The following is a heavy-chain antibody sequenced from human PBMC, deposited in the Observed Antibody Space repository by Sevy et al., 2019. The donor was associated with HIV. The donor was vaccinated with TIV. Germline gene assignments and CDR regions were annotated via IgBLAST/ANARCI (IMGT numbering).Heavy chain of an antibody. CDR1: GFTFSYYD. V-gene: IGHV3-21*04. Sequence: GGSLRLSCAASGFTFSYYDMNWVRQAPGKGLGWVSSISSGSSYIFYADSVKGRFTISRDNAKNSLYLQMNSLRAEDTAVYYCASPLNYYDSPSAYWGQGTLVTVSS. CDR2: ISSGSSYI. CDR3: ASPLNYYDSPSAY. D-gene: IGHD3-22*01. J-gene: IGHJ4*02.